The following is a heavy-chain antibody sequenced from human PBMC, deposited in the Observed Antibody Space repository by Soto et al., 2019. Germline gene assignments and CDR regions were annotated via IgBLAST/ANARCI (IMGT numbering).Heavy chain of an antibody. V-gene: IGHV4-4*07. D-gene: IGHD3-16*01. CDR3: AREGLGFDF. CDR2: IYSTGNS. Sequence: ESGPGLVRPSETLSLTCLVDGDSIRDYYWSWIRQPAGKGLEWLGRIYSTGNSNENPSLKGRVSLYVDTSKNQFSLRLKSVTAADTAVYFCAREGLGFDFWGQGALVTVSS. J-gene: IGHJ4*02. CDR1: GDSIRDYY.